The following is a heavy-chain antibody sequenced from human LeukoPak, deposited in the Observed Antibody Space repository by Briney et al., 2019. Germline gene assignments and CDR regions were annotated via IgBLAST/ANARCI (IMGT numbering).Heavy chain of an antibody. CDR3: ARHVPARVAARWFDP. V-gene: IGHV4-39*01. D-gene: IGHD2-15*01. CDR2: IYYSGST. J-gene: IGHJ5*02. CDR1: GGSISSSSYY. Sequence: SETLSPTCTVSGGSISSSSYYWGWIRQPPGKGLEWIGSIYYSGSTYYNPSLKSRVTISVDTSKNQFSLKLSSVTAADTAVYYCARHVPARVAARWFDPWGQGTLVTVSS.